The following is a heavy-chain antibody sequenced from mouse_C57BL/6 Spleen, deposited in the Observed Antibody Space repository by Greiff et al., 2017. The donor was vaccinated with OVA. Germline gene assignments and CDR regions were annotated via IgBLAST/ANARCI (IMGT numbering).Heavy chain of an antibody. J-gene: IGHJ1*03. CDR2: INYDGSST. D-gene: IGHD2-3*01. Sequence: EVHLVESEGGLVQPGSSMKLSCTASGFTFSDYYMAWVRQVPEKGLEWVANINYDGSSTYYLDSLKSRFIISRDNEKNILYLQMSSLKSEDTATYYCARWLLRVWYFDVWGTGTTVTVSS. V-gene: IGHV5-16*01. CDR1: GFTFSDYY. CDR3: ARWLLRVWYFDV.